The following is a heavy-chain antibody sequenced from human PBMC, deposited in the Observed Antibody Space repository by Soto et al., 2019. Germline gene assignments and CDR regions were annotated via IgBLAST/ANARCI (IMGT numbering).Heavy chain of an antibody. Sequence: ASVKVSYKASGYTFNSDYIHWVRQAPEHGLEWMGIINPRGGITTYAQKFQGRLTMTGDTSTSTVYMELSSLTSEDTAMYHCASSPAYGSSWYGIPPDLSHGMDVWGQGTTVTVSS. CDR2: INPRGGIT. CDR3: ASSPAYGSSWYGIPPDLSHGMDV. V-gene: IGHV1-46*02. D-gene: IGHD6-13*01. J-gene: IGHJ6*02. CDR1: GYTFNSDY.